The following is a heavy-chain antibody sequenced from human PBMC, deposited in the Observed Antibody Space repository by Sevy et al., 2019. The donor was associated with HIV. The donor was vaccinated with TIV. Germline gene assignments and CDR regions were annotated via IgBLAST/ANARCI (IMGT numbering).Heavy chain of an antibody. CDR1: GFTFSNYG. J-gene: IGHJ5*02. Sequence: GGSLRLSCTASGFTFSNYGMHWVRQAPGRGLEWVAVISYDGSNEYYRDSVRGQFTISRDNSKNTLFMQMNSLRPEDTAVYYCAKDPAYNTQWQGNFFDPWGQGTLVTVSS. CDR3: AKDPAYNTQWQGNFFDP. V-gene: IGHV3-30*18. CDR2: ISYDGSNE. D-gene: IGHD1-20*01.